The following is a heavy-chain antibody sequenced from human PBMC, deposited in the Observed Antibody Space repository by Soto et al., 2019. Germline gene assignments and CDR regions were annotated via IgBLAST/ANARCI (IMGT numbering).Heavy chain of an antibody. V-gene: IGHV4-30-2*01. CDR2: IYHSGST. CDR3: ASSGGGSSGYYSIDY. J-gene: IGHJ4*02. CDR1: GGSISSSDYY. Sequence: PSETLSLTCTVSGGSISSSDYYWSWIRQHPGKGLEWIGYIYHSGSTYYNPSLKSRVTISVDRSKNQFSLKLSSVTAAGTAVYYCASSGGGSSGYYSIDYWGQGTLVTVSS. D-gene: IGHD3-22*01.